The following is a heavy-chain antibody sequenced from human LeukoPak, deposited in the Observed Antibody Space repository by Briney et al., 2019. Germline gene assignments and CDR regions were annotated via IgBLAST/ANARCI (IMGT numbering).Heavy chain of an antibody. CDR1: GGSISSYY. CDR2: IYTSGST. D-gene: IGHD1-26*01. V-gene: IGHV4-4*09. CDR3: ARRSRSSGSYYYYYYMDV. Sequence: PSETLSLTCTVSGGSISSYYWSWIRQPPGKGLEWIGYIYTSGSTNYNPSLKSRITISVDTSKNQFSLKLSSVTAADTAVYYCARRSRSSGSYYYYYYMDVWGKGTTVTVSS. J-gene: IGHJ6*03.